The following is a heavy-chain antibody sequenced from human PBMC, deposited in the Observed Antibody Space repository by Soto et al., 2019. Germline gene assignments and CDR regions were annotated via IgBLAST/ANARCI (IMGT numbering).Heavy chain of an antibody. CDR2: ISAYNGNT. D-gene: IGHD2-2*03. Sequence: GASVKVSCKASGYTFTSYGISWVRQAPGQGLEWMGWISAYNGNTSYAQKLQGRVTMTTDTSTSTAYMELRSLRSDDTAVYDGARVDSYYGMDVWGQGTTVTVSS. CDR1: GYTFTSYG. J-gene: IGHJ6*02. CDR3: ARVDSYYGMDV. V-gene: IGHV1-18*01.